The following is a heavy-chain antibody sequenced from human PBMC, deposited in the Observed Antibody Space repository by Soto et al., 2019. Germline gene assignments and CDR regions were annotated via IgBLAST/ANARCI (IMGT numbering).Heavy chain of an antibody. Sequence: LTCTVSGGSISSSSYYWGWIRQPPGKGLEWIGSIYYSGSTYYNPSLKSRVTISVDTSKNQFSLKLSSVTAADTAVYYCARRQTYYDILTGYYYYYYGMDVWGQGTTVTVSS. CDR2: IYYSGST. CDR3: ARRQTYYDILTGYYYYYYGMDV. CDR1: GGSISSSSYY. D-gene: IGHD3-9*01. V-gene: IGHV4-39*01. J-gene: IGHJ6*02.